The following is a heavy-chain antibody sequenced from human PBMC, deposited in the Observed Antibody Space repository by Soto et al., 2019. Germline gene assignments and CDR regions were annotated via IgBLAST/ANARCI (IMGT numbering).Heavy chain of an antibody. CDR1: GFTFSSYA. Sequence: QVQLVESGGGVVQPGRSLRLSCAASGFTFSSYAMHWVRQAPGKGLEWVAVISYDGSNKYYADSVKGRFTISRDNSKNTLYLQMNSLRAEDTAVYYCARDKSPYSSGWHXRHFDYWGQGTLVTVSS. V-gene: IGHV3-30-3*01. CDR2: ISYDGSNK. D-gene: IGHD6-19*01. CDR3: ARDKSPYSSGWHXRHFDY. J-gene: IGHJ4*02.